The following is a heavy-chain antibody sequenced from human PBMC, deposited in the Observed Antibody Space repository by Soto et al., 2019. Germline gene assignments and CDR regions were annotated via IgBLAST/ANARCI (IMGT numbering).Heavy chain of an antibody. CDR2: INSDGSST. J-gene: IGHJ4*02. D-gene: IGHD6-13*01. CDR1: GFTFSNNW. V-gene: IGHV3-74*01. CDR3: ARGGIAAH. Sequence: EVQLVESGGGLVQPGGSLRLSCAASGFTFSNNWMHWVRQAPGKGPVWVSRINSDGSSTYYADSVKGRFTISRDNAKNTLYLQMNTLRADDTSVYYCARGGIAAHWGQGALVTVSS.